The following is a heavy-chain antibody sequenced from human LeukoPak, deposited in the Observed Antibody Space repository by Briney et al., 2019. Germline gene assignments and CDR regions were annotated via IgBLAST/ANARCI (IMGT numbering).Heavy chain of an antibody. D-gene: IGHD2-15*01. Sequence: VASVKVSCKASGYTFTSYGISWVRQAPGQGLEWMGIINPSGGSTNYAQKFQGRVTMTRDTSTSTVYMELSSLRSEDTAVYYCARIKGAYCSGGSCYYPANYYYGMDVWGQGTTVTVSS. V-gene: IGHV1-46*01. CDR1: GYTFTSYG. CDR3: ARIKGAYCSGGSCYYPANYYYGMDV. CDR2: INPSGGST. J-gene: IGHJ6*02.